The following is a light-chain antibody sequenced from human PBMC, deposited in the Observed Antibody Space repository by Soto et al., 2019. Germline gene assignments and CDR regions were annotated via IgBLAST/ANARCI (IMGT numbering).Light chain of an antibody. Sequence: QSALTQPASVSGSPGQSITISCSGTSRDIGAYNLVSWYQQPPGKAPKLLIYEVCNRPSGISYRFSGSKSGTTASLTISSLLPEDEADYYCSTYTSRSTLVFGGGTQLTVL. CDR1: SRDIGAYNL. V-gene: IGLV2-14*01. CDR3: STYTSRSTLV. CDR2: EVC. J-gene: IGLJ2*01.